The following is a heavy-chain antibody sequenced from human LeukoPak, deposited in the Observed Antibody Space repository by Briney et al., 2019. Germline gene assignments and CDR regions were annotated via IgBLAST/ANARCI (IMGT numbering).Heavy chain of an antibody. CDR2: INHSGST. D-gene: IGHD6-13*01. V-gene: IGHV4-34*01. CDR1: GGSFSGYY. Sequence: SETLSLTCAVYGGSFSGYYWSWIRQPPGKGLEWIGEINHSGSTNYNPSLKSRVTISVDTSKNQFSLKLSSVTAADTAVYYCARGSRRQQLARRAGAFDYWGQGTLVTVSS. J-gene: IGHJ4*02. CDR3: ARGSRRQQLARRAGAFDY.